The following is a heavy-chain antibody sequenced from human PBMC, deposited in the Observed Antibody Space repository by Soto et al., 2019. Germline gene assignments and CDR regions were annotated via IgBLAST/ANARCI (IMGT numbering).Heavy chain of an antibody. CDR2: ISAYNGNT. Sequence: ASEKFSCKASGYTVTSGGISWVRQPPGQGLEWKGRISAYNGNTNYAQKPQGRVTMTTDTSTNTANMQLRNLRTDDTAVYYCARDWAAAGSSDSWGEAPLVTAPQ. D-gene: IGHD6-13*01. V-gene: IGHV1-18*01. CDR1: GYTVTSGG. CDR3: ARDWAAAGSSDS. J-gene: IGHJ4*02.